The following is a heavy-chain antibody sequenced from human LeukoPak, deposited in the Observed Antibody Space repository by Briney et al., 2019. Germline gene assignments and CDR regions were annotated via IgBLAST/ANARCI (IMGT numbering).Heavy chain of an antibody. D-gene: IGHD6-13*01. CDR2: IWYDGSNK. Sequence: GGSLRLSCAASGFTFSSYSMKWVRQAPGKGLEWVAVIWYDGSNKYYADSVKGRFTISRDNSKNTLYLQMNSLRAEDTAVYYCAKEGYSSSWWGGAFDIWGQGTMVTVSS. CDR1: GFTFSSYS. J-gene: IGHJ3*02. V-gene: IGHV3-33*06. CDR3: AKEGYSSSWWGGAFDI.